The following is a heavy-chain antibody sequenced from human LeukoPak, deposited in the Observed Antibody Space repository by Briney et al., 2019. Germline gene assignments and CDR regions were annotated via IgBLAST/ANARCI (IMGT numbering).Heavy chain of an antibody. CDR2: IIPIFGTA. D-gene: IGHD4-11*01. CDR1: GGTFSSYA. V-gene: IGHV1-69*05. J-gene: IGHJ6*03. CDR3: ARGKDYSNYVGYYYHMDV. Sequence: SVKVSCKASGGTFSSYAISWVRQAPGQGLEWMGGIIPIFGTANYAQKFQGRVTITTDESTSTAYMELSSLRSEDTAVYYCARGKDYSNYVGYYYHMDVWGKGTTVTVSS.